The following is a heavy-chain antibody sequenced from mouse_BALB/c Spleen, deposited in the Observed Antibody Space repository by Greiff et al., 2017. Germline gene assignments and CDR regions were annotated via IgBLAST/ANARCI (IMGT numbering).Heavy chain of an antibody. V-gene: IGHV1S22*01. CDR2: IYPGSGST. CDR3: TLYGNYGGYFDV. D-gene: IGHD2-10*02. J-gene: IGHJ1*01. Sequence: LQQPGSELVRPGASVKLSCKASGYTFTSYWMHWVKQRHGQGLEWIGNIYPGSGSTNYDEKFKSKGTLTVDTSSSTAYMHLSSLTSEDSAVYYCTLYGNYGGYFDVWGAGTTVTVSS. CDR1: GYTFTSYW.